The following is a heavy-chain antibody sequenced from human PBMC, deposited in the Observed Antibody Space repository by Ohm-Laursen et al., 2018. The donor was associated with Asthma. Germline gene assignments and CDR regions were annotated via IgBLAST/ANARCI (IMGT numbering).Heavy chain of an antibody. CDR3: ARDVMEWYLPAFDF. CDR2: GGSYYDGGLK. CDR1: GFTFSSYA. V-gene: IGHV3-30-3*01. D-gene: IGHD3-3*01. Sequence: SLRLSCAAASGFTFSSYAMHWVRQAPGKGLEWVAVGGSYYDGGLKYYADSVNGRFTVSRDDSKNTLYLQMNSLRPDDTAVYYCARDVMEWYLPAFDFWGQGTLVTVSS. J-gene: IGHJ4*02.